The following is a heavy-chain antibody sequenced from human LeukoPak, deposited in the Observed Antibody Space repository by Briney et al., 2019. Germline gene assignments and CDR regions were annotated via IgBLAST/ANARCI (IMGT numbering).Heavy chain of an antibody. CDR2: IYYSGST. CDR3: ARLVVDGSGSYLTRP. J-gene: IGHJ4*02. CDR1: GGSISSSSYY. D-gene: IGHD3-10*01. Sequence: SETLSLTCTVSGGSISSSSYYWGWIRQPPGKGLEWIGSIYYSGSTYYNPSLKSRVTISVDTSKNQFSLKLSSVTAADTAVYYCARLVVDGSGSYLTRPWGQGTLVTVSS. V-gene: IGHV4-39*01.